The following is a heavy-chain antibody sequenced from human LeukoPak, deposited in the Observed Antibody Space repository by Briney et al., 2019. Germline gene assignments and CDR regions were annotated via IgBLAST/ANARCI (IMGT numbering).Heavy chain of an antibody. D-gene: IGHD1-1*01. CDR2: ISYDGSNK. J-gene: IGHJ6*02. V-gene: IGHV3-30*18. CDR1: GFTFSSYG. CDR3: AKDRTGTWTWNYYYYGMDV. Sequence: GGSLRLSCAASGFTFSSYGMHWVRQAPGKGLEWLAVISYDGSNKYYADSVKGRFTISRDNSKNTLYLQMNSLRAEDTAVYYCAKDRTGTWTWNYYYYGMDVWGQGTTVTVSS.